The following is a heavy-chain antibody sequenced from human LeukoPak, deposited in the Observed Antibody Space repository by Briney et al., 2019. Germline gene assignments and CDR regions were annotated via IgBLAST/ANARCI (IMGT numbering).Heavy chain of an antibody. CDR2: ISYDGSNK. Sequence: GGSLRLSCAASGFTFSSYAMHWVRQAPGKGLEWVAVISYDGSNKYYADSVKGRFTISRDNSKNTLYVQMNSLRAEDTAVYYCARDVYGDRNWFDPWGQGNLVTVSS. CDR1: GFTFSSYA. CDR3: ARDVYGDRNWFDP. J-gene: IGHJ5*02. V-gene: IGHV3-30*04. D-gene: IGHD4-17*01.